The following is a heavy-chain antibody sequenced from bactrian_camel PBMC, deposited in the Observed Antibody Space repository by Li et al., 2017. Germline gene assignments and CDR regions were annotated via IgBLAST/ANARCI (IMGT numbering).Heavy chain of an antibody. Sequence: VQLVESGGGSVQAGGSLRLSCAASRYMYDNGCMGWFRQAPGKEREGVATIDTDGSTRYADSVKGRFTLSKDNAKYTLYLQMNDLKSEDTAMYYCAKGDARLPTGNKRGQGTQVTVS. CDR3: AKGDARLPTGNK. CDR1: RYMYDNGC. J-gene: IGHJ4*01. D-gene: IGHD6*01. CDR2: IDTDGST. V-gene: IGHV3S1*01.